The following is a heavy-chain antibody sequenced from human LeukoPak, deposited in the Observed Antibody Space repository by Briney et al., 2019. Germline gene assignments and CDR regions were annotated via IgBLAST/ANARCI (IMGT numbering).Heavy chain of an antibody. CDR3: ARDFPVAGTYYFDY. D-gene: IGHD6-19*01. V-gene: IGHV3-74*01. CDR1: GFTFSNYW. CDR2: INSDGRGS. J-gene: IGHJ4*02. Sequence: GGSLRLSCAASGFTFSNYWMHWVRQAPGKGLVWVSRINSDGRGSNYADSVKGRFTISRDNAKNTLYLQMNSLRAEDSALYYCARDFPVAGTYYFDYWGQGTLVTVSS.